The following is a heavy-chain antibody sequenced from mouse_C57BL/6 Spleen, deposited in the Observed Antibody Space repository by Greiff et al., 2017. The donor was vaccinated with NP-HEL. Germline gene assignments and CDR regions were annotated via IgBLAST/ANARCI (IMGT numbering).Heavy chain of an antibody. V-gene: IGHV1-81*01. D-gene: IGHD2-3*01. Sequence: VQLQQSGAELARPGASVKLSCKASGYTFTSYGISWVKQRTGQGLEWIGEIYPRSGNTYYNEKFKGKATLTADKSSSTAYMELRSLTSEDSAVYFCARSKVYDGYYVGYAMDYWGQGTSVTVSS. J-gene: IGHJ4*01. CDR3: ARSKVYDGYYVGYAMDY. CDR2: IYPRSGNT. CDR1: GYTFTSYG.